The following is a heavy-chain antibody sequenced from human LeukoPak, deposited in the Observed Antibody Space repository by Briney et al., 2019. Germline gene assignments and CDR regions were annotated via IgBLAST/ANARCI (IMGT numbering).Heavy chain of an antibody. Sequence: ASVKVSCKASGGTFSSYAISWVRQAPGQGLEWMGRIIPILGIANYAQKFQGRVTITADKSTSTAYMELSSLRSEDTAVYYCAKDPLLSYCGSPSCFGWYFDVWGRGTLVTVSS. CDR2: IIPILGIA. CDR3: AKDPLLSYCGSPSCFGWYFDV. D-gene: IGHD2-2*01. J-gene: IGHJ2*01. CDR1: GGTFSSYA. V-gene: IGHV1-69*04.